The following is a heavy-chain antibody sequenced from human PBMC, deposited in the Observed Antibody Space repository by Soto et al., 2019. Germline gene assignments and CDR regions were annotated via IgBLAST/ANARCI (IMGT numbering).Heavy chain of an antibody. J-gene: IGHJ4*02. Sequence: PSETLSLTCTVSGGSISSYYWSWIRQPPGKGLEWIGYIYYSGSTNYNPSLKSRVTISVDTSKNQFSLKLSSVTAADTAVYYCARLQPMAMVRGDAPFDYWGQGTLVTVSS. CDR2: IYYSGST. D-gene: IGHD3-10*01. CDR1: GGSISSYY. V-gene: IGHV4-59*01. CDR3: ARLQPMAMVRGDAPFDY.